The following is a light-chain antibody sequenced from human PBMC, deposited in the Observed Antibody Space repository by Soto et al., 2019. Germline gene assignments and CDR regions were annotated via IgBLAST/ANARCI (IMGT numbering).Light chain of an antibody. V-gene: IGKV3-15*01. CDR1: QSVSSD. CDR3: QQYSNWAPIT. CDR2: GAS. Sequence: EIVMTQSPATLSVSPGERATLSCRASQSVSSDLAWFQQTPGQAPRLIIYGASTRATGIPARFSGSGSGTEFTLTISSLQSEDFAVYYCQQYSNWAPITFGPGTKVDIK. J-gene: IGKJ3*01.